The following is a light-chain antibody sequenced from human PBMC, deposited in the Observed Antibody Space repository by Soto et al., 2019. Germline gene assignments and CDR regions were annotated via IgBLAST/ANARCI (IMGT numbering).Light chain of an antibody. V-gene: IGLV2-14*01. Sequence: QSALTQPASVSGSPGQSITISCTGTSSDVGGYNYVSWYQHHPGKAPKLIIYEVTNRPSGVSNRFSGSKSGNTASLTIPGLQAEDDSDYYCISYTSGTSPYVFGTGTKVTVL. CDR3: ISYTSGTSPYV. J-gene: IGLJ1*01. CDR1: SSDVGGYNY. CDR2: EVT.